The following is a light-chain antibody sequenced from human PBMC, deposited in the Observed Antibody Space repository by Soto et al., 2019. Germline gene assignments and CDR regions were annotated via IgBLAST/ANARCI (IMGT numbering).Light chain of an antibody. CDR2: GAS. CDR3: QQYNNWPPIT. Sequence: DIVMTQSPANLFMSPGERTPLSCRASQSVSSNLAWYQQKPGQAPRLLIYGASTRATGIPARFSGSGSGTEFTLTISSLQSEDFAVYYCQQYNNWPPITFGQGTRLEI. V-gene: IGKV3-15*01. CDR1: QSVSSN. J-gene: IGKJ5*01.